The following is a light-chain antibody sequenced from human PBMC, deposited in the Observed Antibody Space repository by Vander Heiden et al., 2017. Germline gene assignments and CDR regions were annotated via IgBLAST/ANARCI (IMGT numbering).Light chain of an antibody. V-gene: IGLV1-40*01. CDR1: GSKIGGGYG. CDR2: GGS. J-gene: IGLJ2*01. Sequence: QSVPTQPPSASGAPGERVTITCTGSGSKIGGGYGVHWYQQLPGTAPKVLIYGGSDRPSGVPDRFSGSKSDTSASLAITGLQAEDEADYYCQSYDNSLSASVFGGGTKLTVL. CDR3: QSYDNSLSASV.